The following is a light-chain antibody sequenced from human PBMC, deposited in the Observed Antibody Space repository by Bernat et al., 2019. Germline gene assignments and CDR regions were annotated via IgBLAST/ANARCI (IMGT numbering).Light chain of an antibody. V-gene: IGKV1-39*01. CDR2: AAS. CDR1: QSISNY. Sequence: DIQMTQSPSSLSASVGDRVTITGRASQSISNYLNWYQQKPGKAPKFLIYAASSLADGVPSRFTGSGSGTEFTLTISSLQPEDSAAYYCQQTYSTPWTFGQGTKVEIK. CDR3: QQTYSTPWT. J-gene: IGKJ1*01.